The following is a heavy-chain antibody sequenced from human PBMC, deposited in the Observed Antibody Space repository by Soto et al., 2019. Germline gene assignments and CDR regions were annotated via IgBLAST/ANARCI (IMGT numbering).Heavy chain of an antibody. CDR3: ARGRKVYTSTSYVD. CDR1: GVSFSGFS. V-gene: IGHV4-34*01. D-gene: IGHD6-13*01. Sequence: ETLSLTCAVYGVSFSGFSWSWIRQPPGKGLEWIGEINHSGSTNYNPSFKSRVTISEDTSKNQFSLKLSSVTAADTAVYYCARGRKVYTSTSYVDWGQGTLVTVSS. CDR2: INHSGST. J-gene: IGHJ4*02.